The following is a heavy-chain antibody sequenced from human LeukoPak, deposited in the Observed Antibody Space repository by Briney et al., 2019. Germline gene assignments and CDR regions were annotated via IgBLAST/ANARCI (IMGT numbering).Heavy chain of an antibody. J-gene: IGHJ4*02. CDR1: GFTFSSYE. CDR3: ARDYGGSSPFDY. Sequence: TGGSLRLPCAASGFTFSSYEMHWVRQPPGKGLEWVSYISSSDSTIYYADSVKGRFTISRDNAKNSLYLQMNSLRAEDTAVYYCARDYGGSSPFDYWGQGTLVTVSS. D-gene: IGHD4-23*01. CDR2: ISSSDSTI. V-gene: IGHV3-48*03.